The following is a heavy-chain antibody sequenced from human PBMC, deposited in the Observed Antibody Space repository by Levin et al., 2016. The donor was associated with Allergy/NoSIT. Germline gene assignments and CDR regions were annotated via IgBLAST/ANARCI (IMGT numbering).Heavy chain of an antibody. CDR2: VVSSGDRT. D-gene: IGHD2-21*01. Sequence: GGSLRLSCAASGFTFSSYAMSWVRQAPGKGLEWVSSVVSSGDRTWYADSVKGRFTISRDNSKNTLYLQLNSLRAEDMAVYYCTKRANCGADGCYDDSWGRGTLVTVSS. CDR1: GFTFSSYA. J-gene: IGHJ4*02. V-gene: IGHV3-23*01. CDR3: TKRANCGADGCYDDS.